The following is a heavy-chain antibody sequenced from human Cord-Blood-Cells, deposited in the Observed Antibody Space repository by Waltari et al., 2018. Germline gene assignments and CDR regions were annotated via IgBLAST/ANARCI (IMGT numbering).Heavy chain of an antibody. CDR3: ARLSGSYYFDY. D-gene: IGHD1-26*01. CDR2: INHSGST. CDR1: GGSCRGYY. Sequence: QVQLQQWGAGLLKPSETLSLTCAVYGGSCRGYYGSWIRQPPGKGLEWIGEINHSGSTNYNPSLKSRVTISVDTSKNQFSLKLSSVTAADTAVYYCARLSGSYYFDYWGQGTLVTVSS. J-gene: IGHJ4*02. V-gene: IGHV4-34*01.